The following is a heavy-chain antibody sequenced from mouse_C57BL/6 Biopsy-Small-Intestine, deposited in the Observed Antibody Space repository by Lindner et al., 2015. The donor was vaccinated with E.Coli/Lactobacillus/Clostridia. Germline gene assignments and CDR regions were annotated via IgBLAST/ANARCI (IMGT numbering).Heavy chain of an antibody. J-gene: IGHJ4*01. CDR3: ARVRAPQGGMVTPYDS. V-gene: IGHV1-53*01. CDR1: GYNFASYY. D-gene: IGHD2-3*01. Sequence: SVKVSCKASGYNFASYYIHWVRQAPGQGLEWVGIINPSTGTTTNALKFEGRVTVTRDTSADTVYMELSSLTSEDTAVYYCARVRAPQGGMVTPYDSWGQGTLVTVSS. CDR2: INPSTGTT.